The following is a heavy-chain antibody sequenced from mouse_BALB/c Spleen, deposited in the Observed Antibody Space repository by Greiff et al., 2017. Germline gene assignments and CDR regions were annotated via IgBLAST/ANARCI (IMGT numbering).Heavy chain of an antibody. CDR1: GFTFSSYT. Sequence: EVKLVESGGGLVKPGGSLKLSCAASGFTFSSYTMSWVRQTPEKRLEWVATISSGGGNTYYPDSVKGRFTISRDNAKNNLYLQMSSLRSEDTALYYCARYPYAMDYWGQGTSVTVSS. J-gene: IGHJ4*01. V-gene: IGHV5-9*03. CDR2: ISSGGGNT. CDR3: ARYPYAMDY.